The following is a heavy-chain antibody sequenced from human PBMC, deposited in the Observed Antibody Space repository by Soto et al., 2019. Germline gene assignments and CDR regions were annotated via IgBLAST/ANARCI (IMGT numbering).Heavy chain of an antibody. V-gene: IGHV1-69*01. Sequence: SVKVSCTASGGPFISYASSWVRQAPGQGLEWMGGIIPIFGTANYAQKFQGRVTITADESTSTAYMELSSLRSEDTAVYYCARGQLVNYYGMDVWGQGTTVTVSS. D-gene: IGHD6-6*01. CDR3: ARGQLVNYYGMDV. CDR1: GGPFISYA. CDR2: IIPIFGTA. J-gene: IGHJ6*02.